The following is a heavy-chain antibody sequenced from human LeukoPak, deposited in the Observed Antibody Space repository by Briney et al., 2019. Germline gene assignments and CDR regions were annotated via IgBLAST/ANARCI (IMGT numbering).Heavy chain of an antibody. Sequence: GGPLRLSCAASGFTFSRYWMGWARQAPGKGLEWVATIKEDGGENYYVDSVKGRFTISRDNAKNSLFLQMNSLRAEDTAVYYCAVHNGDYWGQGTLVTVSP. D-gene: IGHD2-8*01. CDR2: IKEDGGEN. J-gene: IGHJ4*02. CDR1: GFTFSRYW. CDR3: AVHNGDY. V-gene: IGHV3-7*05.